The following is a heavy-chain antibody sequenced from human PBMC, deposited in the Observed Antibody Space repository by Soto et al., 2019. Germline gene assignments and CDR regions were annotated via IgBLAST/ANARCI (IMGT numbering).Heavy chain of an antibody. CDR1: GGSISSSSYY. J-gene: IGHJ4*02. V-gene: IGHV4-39*01. CDR3: ARQYYFGSGSSSNRPFDF. CDR2: IYYSGNT. D-gene: IGHD3-10*01. Sequence: SETLSLTCTVSGGSISSSSYYWGWIRQPPGKGLEWIGSIYYSGNTYYNPSLKSRVTISVDTAKNQFSLKLSSVTAADTAVYYCARQYYFGSGSSSNRPFDFWGQGTMVTAPQ.